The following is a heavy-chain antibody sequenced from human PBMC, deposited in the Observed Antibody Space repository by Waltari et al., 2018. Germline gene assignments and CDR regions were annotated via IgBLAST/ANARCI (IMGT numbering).Heavy chain of an antibody. CDR3: ARGVGSLWFGEPLNYYYYGMDV. Sequence: QVQLQESGPGLVKPSETLSLTCTVSGDSISSYYWSWIRQPPGKGLEWIGYIYYSGSTNYNPSLKSRVTISVDTSKNQFSLKLSSVTAADTAVYYCARGVGSLWFGEPLNYYYYGMDVWGQGTTVTVSS. D-gene: IGHD3-10*01. V-gene: IGHV4-59*01. CDR2: IYYSGST. J-gene: IGHJ6*02. CDR1: GDSISSYY.